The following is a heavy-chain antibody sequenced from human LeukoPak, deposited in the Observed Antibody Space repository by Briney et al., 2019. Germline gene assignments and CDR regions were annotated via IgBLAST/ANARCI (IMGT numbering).Heavy chain of an antibody. V-gene: IGHV3-23*01. CDR3: AKFQYYDILTGLIDY. J-gene: IGHJ4*02. CDR1: GFTFSSYA. Sequence: GGSLRLSCAASGFTFSSYAMSWVRQAPGKGLEWVSAISGSGGSTYYADSVKGRFTISRDNSKNTLYLQMNSLRAEDTAVYYCAKFQYYDILTGLIDYWGQGTLVTVSS. D-gene: IGHD3-9*01. CDR2: ISGSGGST.